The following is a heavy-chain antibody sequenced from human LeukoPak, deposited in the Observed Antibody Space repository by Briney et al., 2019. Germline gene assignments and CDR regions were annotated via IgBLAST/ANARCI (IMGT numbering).Heavy chain of an antibody. J-gene: IGHJ3*02. Sequence: SETLPLTCTVSGGSISRYYWSWIRQSAGKGLEWIARIYSSGHTNHNPSLKSRVTISLDMSKNQFSLTMRSVTAADTAMYFCARDDFGDVDAFDIWGQGTMVTVSS. V-gene: IGHV4-4*07. D-gene: IGHD4-17*01. CDR1: GGSISRYY. CDR3: ARDDFGDVDAFDI. CDR2: IYSSGHT.